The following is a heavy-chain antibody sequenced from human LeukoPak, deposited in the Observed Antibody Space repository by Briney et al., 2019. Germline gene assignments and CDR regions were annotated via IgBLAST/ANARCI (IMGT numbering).Heavy chain of an antibody. CDR2: IYYSGST. D-gene: IGHD3-10*01. Sequence: KPSETLSLTCAVSGGSISSTSYYWGWIRQPPGKGLKWIGCIYYSGSTYYNPSLESRVTISVDTSKNQFSLKLRSVTAADTAVYYCARHGSGSYYEYIDYWGQGTLVTVSS. CDR3: ARHGSGSYYEYIDY. V-gene: IGHV4-39*07. CDR1: GGSISSTSYY. J-gene: IGHJ4*02.